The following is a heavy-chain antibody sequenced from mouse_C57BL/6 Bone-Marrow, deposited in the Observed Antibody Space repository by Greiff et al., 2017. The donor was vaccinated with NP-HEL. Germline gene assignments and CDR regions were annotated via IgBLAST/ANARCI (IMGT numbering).Heavy chain of an antibody. Sequence: DVQLVESGGGLVKPGGSLKLSCAASGFTFSDYGMHWVRQAPEKGLEWVAYISSGSSTIYYADTVKGRFTISRDNAKNTLFLQMTSLRSEDTAMYYCARRNTVVRDYAMDYWGQGTSVTVSS. CDR2: ISSGSSTI. CDR3: ARRNTVVRDYAMDY. D-gene: IGHD1-1*01. J-gene: IGHJ4*01. V-gene: IGHV5-17*01. CDR1: GFTFSDYG.